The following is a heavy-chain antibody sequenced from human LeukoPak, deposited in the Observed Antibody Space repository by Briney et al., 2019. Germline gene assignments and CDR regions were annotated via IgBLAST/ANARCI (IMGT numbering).Heavy chain of an antibody. V-gene: IGHV1-3*04. CDR1: GHTFTSYA. CDR3: ARARVGYYFDY. CDR2: INTCNGNT. J-gene: IGHJ4*02. D-gene: IGHD6-13*01. Sequence: ASVKVSCKASGHTFTSYAMHWVRQAPGQRLEWMGWINTCNGNTKYAQKFQGRVTITRDTSASKAYMELSSLRSDDTAVYSCARARVGYYFDYWGQGTLVTVSS.